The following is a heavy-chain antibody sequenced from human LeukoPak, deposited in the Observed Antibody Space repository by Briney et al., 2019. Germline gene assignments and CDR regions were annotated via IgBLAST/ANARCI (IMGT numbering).Heavy chain of an antibody. CDR3: ARSGIAARLMSYFDY. CDR2: INHSGST. V-gene: IGHV4-34*01. CDR1: GGSFSGYY. Sequence: SETLSLTCAVYGGSFSGYYWSWIRQPPGKGLEWIGEINHSGSTNYNPSLKSRVTISVDTSKNQFSLKLSSVTAADTAVYYCARSGIAARLMSYFDYWGQGTLVTVSS. D-gene: IGHD6-6*01. J-gene: IGHJ4*02.